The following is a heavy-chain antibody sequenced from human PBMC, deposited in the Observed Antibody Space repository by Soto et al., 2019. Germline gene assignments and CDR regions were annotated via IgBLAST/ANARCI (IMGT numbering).Heavy chain of an antibody. Sequence: GGSLRLSCADSGFSFSSYWMSWVRQAPGKGLEWVANIKQDETEKYYVDSVKGRFAISRDNGKNTLYLQMNSLRAEDTAVYYCARVRTENYYGMDVWGQGTTVTVSS. CDR2: IKQDETEK. CDR3: ARVRTENYYGMDV. J-gene: IGHJ6*02. CDR1: GFSFSSYW. V-gene: IGHV3-7*05.